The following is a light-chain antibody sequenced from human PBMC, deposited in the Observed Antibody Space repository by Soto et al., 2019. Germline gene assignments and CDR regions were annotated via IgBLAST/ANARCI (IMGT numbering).Light chain of an antibody. CDR1: QSVSRR. Sequence: EVVLTQSPGTLSLSPGGRATLSCRASQSVSRRLAWYQQRPGQSPRLLIFDASSRATGIPARFSGSGSGTDFTLTISSLEPEDFAVYYCQHRSIWPVSFGQGTRLEIK. V-gene: IGKV3-11*01. CDR3: QHRSIWPVS. CDR2: DAS. J-gene: IGKJ5*01.